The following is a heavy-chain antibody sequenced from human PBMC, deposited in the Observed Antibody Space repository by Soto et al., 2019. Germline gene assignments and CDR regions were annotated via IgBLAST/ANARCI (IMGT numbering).Heavy chain of an antibody. CDR3: ARARVGASGSYYYYSMDV. Sequence: PSETLSLTCAVYGGSFSGYYWSWIRQPPGKGLEWIGEINHGGSTNYNPSLKSRVTISVDTSKNQFSLRLSSVTAADTAVYYCARARVGASGSYYYYSMDVWGQGTTVTVSS. D-gene: IGHD3-16*01. V-gene: IGHV4-34*01. J-gene: IGHJ6*02. CDR1: GGSFSGYY. CDR2: INHGGST.